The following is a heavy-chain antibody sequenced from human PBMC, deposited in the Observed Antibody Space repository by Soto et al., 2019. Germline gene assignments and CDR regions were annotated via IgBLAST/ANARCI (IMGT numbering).Heavy chain of an antibody. CDR3: ARVSLAGATTADY. D-gene: IGHD1-26*01. Sequence: ASVKVSCKASGYTFTGYYMHWVRQAPGQGLEWMGWINPNSGGTNYAQKFQGRVTMTSDTSIGTAYMELSRLTSDDTAVYYCARVSLAGATTADYWGQGTLVTVSS. CDR2: INPNSGGT. CDR1: GYTFTGYY. V-gene: IGHV1-2*02. J-gene: IGHJ4*02.